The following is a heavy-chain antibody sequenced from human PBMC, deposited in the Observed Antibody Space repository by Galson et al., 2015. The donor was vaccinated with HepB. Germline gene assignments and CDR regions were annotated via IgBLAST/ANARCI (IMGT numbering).Heavy chain of an antibody. V-gene: IGHV3-48*01. D-gene: IGHD3-22*01. Sequence: SLRLSCAASGFTFSSYSMNWVRQAPGKGLEWVSYINNGSSTKYYADSVEGRFTISRDNSKNSLYLQMNSLRAEDTAVYFCTRDSDYIRYNYDPWGSYDHWGQGTLVTVSS. CDR2: INNGSSTK. CDR3: TRDSDYIRYNYDPWGSYDH. CDR1: GFTFSSYS. J-gene: IGHJ1*01.